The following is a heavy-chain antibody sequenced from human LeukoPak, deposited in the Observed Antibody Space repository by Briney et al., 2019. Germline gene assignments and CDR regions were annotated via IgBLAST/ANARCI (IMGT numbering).Heavy chain of an antibody. Sequence: SETLSLTCAVSGGSISSSNWWSWVRQPPGKGLEWIGEINHSGSTNYNPSLKSRVTISVDTSKNQFSLKLSSVTAADTAVYYCARPYYSSGWYRAEYFQHWGQGTLVTVSS. CDR3: ARPYYSSGWYRAEYFQH. J-gene: IGHJ1*01. D-gene: IGHD6-19*01. CDR2: INHSGST. V-gene: IGHV4-4*02. CDR1: GGSISSSNW.